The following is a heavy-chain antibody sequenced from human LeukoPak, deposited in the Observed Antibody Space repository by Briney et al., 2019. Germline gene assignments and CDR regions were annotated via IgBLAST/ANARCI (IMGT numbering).Heavy chain of an antibody. V-gene: IGHV3-23*01. CDR3: ARGTYAFDI. J-gene: IGHJ3*02. CDR1: GFTFSSYA. Sequence: GGSLRLSCAASGFTFSSYAMSWVRQAPGKGLEWVSAISGSGSTIYYADSVKGRFTISRDNAKNSLYLQMNSLRAEDTAVYYCARGTYAFDIWGQGTMDTVSS. CDR2: ISGSGSTI.